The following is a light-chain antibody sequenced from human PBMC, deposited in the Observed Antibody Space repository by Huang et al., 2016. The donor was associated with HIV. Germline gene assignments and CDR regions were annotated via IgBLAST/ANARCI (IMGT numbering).Light chain of an antibody. V-gene: IGKV3-11*01. CDR2: DAS. Sequence: EIVLTQSPATLSLSPGERATLSCRASQSVSRYLAWYQQKPGQAPRLLIFDASNRATGIPARFSGTGSGTDFTLTISSPEAEDSAVYYCQQRSNWPPLTFGGGTKVEIK. CDR3: QQRSNWPPLT. J-gene: IGKJ4*01. CDR1: QSVSRY.